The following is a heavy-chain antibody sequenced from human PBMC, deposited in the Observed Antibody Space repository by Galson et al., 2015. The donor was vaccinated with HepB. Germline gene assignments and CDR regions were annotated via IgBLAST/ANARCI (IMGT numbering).Heavy chain of an antibody. V-gene: IGHV1-18*04. CDR2: ISAYNGNT. CDR3: ARDGSFLDIVVVPAAIPLDY. D-gene: IGHD2-2*02. J-gene: IGHJ4*02. CDR1: GYTFTSYG. Sequence: SVKVSCKASGYTFTSYGISWVRQAPRQGLEWMGWISAYNGNTNYAQKLQGRVTMTTDTSTSTAYMELRSLRSDDTAVYYCARDGSFLDIVVVPAAIPLDYWGQGTLVTVSS.